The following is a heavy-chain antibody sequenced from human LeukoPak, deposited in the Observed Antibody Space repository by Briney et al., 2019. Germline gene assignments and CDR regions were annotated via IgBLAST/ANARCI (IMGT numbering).Heavy chain of an antibody. Sequence: GRSLRLSCAASGFTFSSYAMHWVRQAPGKGLEWVAVISYDGSNKYYADSVKGRFTISRDNSKNTLYLQMNSLRAEGTAVYYCARIPSDTVTTSGSDYWGQGTLVTVSS. J-gene: IGHJ4*02. V-gene: IGHV3-30-3*01. CDR1: GFTFSSYA. CDR3: ARIPSDTVTTSGSDY. CDR2: ISYDGSNK. D-gene: IGHD4-17*01.